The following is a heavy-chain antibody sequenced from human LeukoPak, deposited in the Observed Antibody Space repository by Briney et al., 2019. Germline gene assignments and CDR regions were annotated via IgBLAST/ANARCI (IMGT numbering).Heavy chain of an antibody. J-gene: IGHJ4*02. CDR2: IYYSGTT. Sequence: SETLSLTCTVSGASLTSASYHWGWIRQPPGKGLEWIGSIYYSGTTYNNPSLKSRVTVSVDTSKNQFSLKLSSVTAADTAVYYCAGRTETIFHPFDSWGQGTLVTVSS. CDR1: GASLTSASYH. D-gene: IGHD3-3*02. CDR3: AGRTETIFHPFDS. V-gene: IGHV4-39*07.